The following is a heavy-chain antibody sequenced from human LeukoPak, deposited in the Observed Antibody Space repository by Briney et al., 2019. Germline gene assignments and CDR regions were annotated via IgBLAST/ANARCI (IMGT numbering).Heavy chain of an antibody. J-gene: IGHJ6*03. CDR1: GGCFCGYY. CDR3: ARGILWFGELFQTFYYYYYMDV. V-gene: IGHV4-34*01. D-gene: IGHD3-10*01. CDR2: INHSGST. Sequence: PSETLSLTCAVYGGCFCGYYWSWIRQPPGKGREWSGEINHSGSTNYNPSLKRRIPISVDTSKNQFSLKLSSVTAADAAVYYCARGILWFGELFQTFYYYYYMDVWGKGTTVTVSS.